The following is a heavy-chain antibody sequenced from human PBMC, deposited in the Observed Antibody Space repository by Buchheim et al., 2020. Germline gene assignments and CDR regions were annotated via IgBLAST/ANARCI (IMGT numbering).Heavy chain of an antibody. Sequence: QVQLQESGPGLVKPSQTLSLTCSVSGGSVSRGGYYWSWIRQHPGKGLEWIGYIYYDGSTSYNPSLKSRATISLDTSKNQFSLKLRSVTAADTAVYYCARDPEGTNDDSSSWGQGTL. CDR3: ARDPEGTNDDSSS. J-gene: IGHJ5*02. V-gene: IGHV4-31*03. D-gene: IGHD3-22*01. CDR2: IYYDGST. CDR1: GGSVSRGGYY.